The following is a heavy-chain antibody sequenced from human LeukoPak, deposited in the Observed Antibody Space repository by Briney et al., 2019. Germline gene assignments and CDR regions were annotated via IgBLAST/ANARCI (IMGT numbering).Heavy chain of an antibody. CDR1: GYTFTGYY. Sequence: ASVKVSCKASGYTFTGYYMHWVRQAPGQGLEWMGWINPNSGGTNYAQKFQGWATMTRDTSISTAYMELSRLRSDDTAVYYCARDGERGGYSGYDLSYWGQGTLVTVSS. J-gene: IGHJ4*02. CDR2: INPNSGGT. D-gene: IGHD5-12*01. CDR3: ARDGERGGYSGYDLSY. V-gene: IGHV1-2*04.